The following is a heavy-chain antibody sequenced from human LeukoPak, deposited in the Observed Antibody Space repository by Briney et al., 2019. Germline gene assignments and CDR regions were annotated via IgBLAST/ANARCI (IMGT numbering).Heavy chain of an antibody. CDR1: GLSFGSYG. CDR2: ISHEGSYQ. V-gene: IGHV3-30*03. D-gene: IGHD3-10*01. J-gene: IGHJ4*02. Sequence: GGSLRLSCAASGLSFGSYGMHWVRQAPGKGLEWVAVISHEGSYQNHADSVKGRFTISRDNSKNMVYLQMNSLRVEDTAVYYCASGGYYGAYWGQGTLVTVSS. CDR3: ASGGYYGAY.